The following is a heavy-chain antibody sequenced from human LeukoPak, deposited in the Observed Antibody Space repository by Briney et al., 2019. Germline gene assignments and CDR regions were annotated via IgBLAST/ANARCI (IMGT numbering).Heavy chain of an antibody. CDR3: ARKDSSGYLTIDY. CDR1: GGSISSGSYY. J-gene: IGHJ4*02. Sequence: SETLSLTCTVSGGSISSGSYYWSWIRQPAGKGLEWIGRIYTSGSTNYNPSLKSRVTISVDTSKNQFSLKLSSVTAADTAVYYCARKDSSGYLTIDYWGQGTLVTVSS. D-gene: IGHD3-22*01. V-gene: IGHV4-61*02. CDR2: IYTSGST.